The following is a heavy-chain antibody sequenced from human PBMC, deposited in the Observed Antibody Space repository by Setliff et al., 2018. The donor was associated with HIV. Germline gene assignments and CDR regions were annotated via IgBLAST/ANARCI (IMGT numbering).Heavy chain of an antibody. CDR2: INPNSGDT. J-gene: IGHJ6*04. CDR3: ARGNYYDSSVWVGPDV. V-gene: IGHV1-2*02. Sequence: ASVKVSCKASGYIFTVYHMHWVRQAPGQGLEWMGWINPNSGDTKYAEKFQGRVTMTSETSISTAYMELSRLRFDDTAVYYCARGNYYDSSVWVGPDVWGKGTTVTVSS. CDR1: GYIFTVYH. D-gene: IGHD3-22*01.